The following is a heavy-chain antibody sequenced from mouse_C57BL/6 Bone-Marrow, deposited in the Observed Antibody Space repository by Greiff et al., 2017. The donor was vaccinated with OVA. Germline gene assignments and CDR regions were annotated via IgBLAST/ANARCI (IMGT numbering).Heavy chain of an antibody. J-gene: IGHJ4*01. CDR1: GFSLTSYG. Sequence: VKLVESGPGLVQPSQSLSITCTVSGFSLTSYGVHWVRQSPGQGLEWLGVIWRGGSTDYNAAFMSRLSITKDNSKSQVFFKMNSLQADDTAIYYCAKDGYYLYYYAMDYWGQGTSVTVSS. CDR2: IWRGGST. V-gene: IGHV2-5*01. D-gene: IGHD2-3*01. CDR3: AKDGYYLYYYAMDY.